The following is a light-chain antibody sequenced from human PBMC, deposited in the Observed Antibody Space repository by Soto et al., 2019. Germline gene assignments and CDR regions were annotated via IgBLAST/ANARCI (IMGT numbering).Light chain of an antibody. Sequence: QSVLTQPRSVSASPGQSVTISCTGTSSDVGGYDYVSWYQQYPGKAPKRMIYDVSKRPSGVPDRFSGSKSGNTASLTISGLQAEDEADYYCCSYAGSYTWVFGGGTKLTVL. V-gene: IGLV2-11*01. J-gene: IGLJ3*02. CDR2: DVS. CDR3: CSYAGSYTWV. CDR1: SSDVGGYDY.